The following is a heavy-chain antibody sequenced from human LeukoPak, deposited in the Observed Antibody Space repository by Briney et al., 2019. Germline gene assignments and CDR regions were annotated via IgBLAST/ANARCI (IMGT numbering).Heavy chain of an antibody. Sequence: PSETLSLTCSVFGGSITSSSYYWGWVRQTPEKGLEWIGSIYYTGGTNYIPSLKSRVTISVDTSKNQFSLKLSSVTAADTAVYYCASLGYCSSTSCYNLFDYWGQGTLVTVSS. D-gene: IGHD2-2*02. CDR2: IYYTGGT. CDR3: ASLGYCSSTSCYNLFDY. V-gene: IGHV4-39*07. CDR1: GGSITSSSYY. J-gene: IGHJ4*02.